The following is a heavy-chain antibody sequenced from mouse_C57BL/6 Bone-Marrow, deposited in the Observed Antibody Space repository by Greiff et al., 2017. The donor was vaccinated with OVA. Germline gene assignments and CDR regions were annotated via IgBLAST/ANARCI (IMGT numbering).Heavy chain of an antibody. V-gene: IGHV1-47*01. CDR3: ARPGDYDGDWFAY. CDR1: GYTFTTYP. CDR2: FHPYNDDT. Sequence: QVQLQQSGAELVKPGASVKMSCKASGYTFTTYPIEWMKQNHGKSLEWIGNFHPYNDDTKYNEKFKGKATLTVEKSSITVYLELSRLTSDDAAVYYCARPGDYDGDWFAYWGQGTLVTVSA. D-gene: IGHD2-4*01. J-gene: IGHJ3*01.